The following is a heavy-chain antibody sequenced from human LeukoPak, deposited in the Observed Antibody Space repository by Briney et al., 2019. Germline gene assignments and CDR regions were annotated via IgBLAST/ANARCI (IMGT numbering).Heavy chain of an antibody. CDR3: AKEPGYSYGYTYFDY. D-gene: IGHD5-18*01. V-gene: IGHV3-23*01. CDR1: GFTFSSYA. J-gene: IGHJ4*02. Sequence: GGSLRLSCAASGFTFSSYAMSWVRQAPGKGLEWVSATSGSGGSTYYADSVKGRFTISRDNSKNTLYLQMNSLRAEDTAVYYCAKEPGYSYGYTYFDYWGQGTLVTVSS. CDR2: TSGSGGST.